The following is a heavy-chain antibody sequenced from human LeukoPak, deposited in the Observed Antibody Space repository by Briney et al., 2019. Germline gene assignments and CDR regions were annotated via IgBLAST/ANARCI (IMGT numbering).Heavy chain of an antibody. J-gene: IGHJ4*02. Sequence: GGSLRLSCAASGFTFSTYAMTWVRQAPGRGPEWVSVIGADGVNIHYADSVKGRFTISRDNSKKKVYLQMDSLRADDTAVYYCAKYCGGDCFRNFDSWGQGTLVTVSS. D-gene: IGHD2-21*02. CDR2: IGADGVNI. CDR1: GFTFSTYA. V-gene: IGHV3-23*01. CDR3: AKYCGGDCFRNFDS.